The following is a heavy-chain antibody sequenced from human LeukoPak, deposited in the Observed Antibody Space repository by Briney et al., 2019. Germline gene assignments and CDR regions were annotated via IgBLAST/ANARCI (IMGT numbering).Heavy chain of an antibody. CDR2: ISRSSSPI. D-gene: IGHD4-11*01. Sequence: GGSLRLSCAASGFTFSSYSMNWVRQAPGKGLEWVSYISRSSSPIYYAESVKGRFTISRDNAKNSLYLQMNSLRAEDTAVYYYARDTDYAFDIWGQGTMVTVSS. CDR1: GFTFSSYS. J-gene: IGHJ3*02. V-gene: IGHV3-48*01. CDR3: ARDTDYAFDI.